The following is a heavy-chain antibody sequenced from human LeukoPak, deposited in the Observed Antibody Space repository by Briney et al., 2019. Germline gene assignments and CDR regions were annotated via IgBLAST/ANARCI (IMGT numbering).Heavy chain of an antibody. J-gene: IGHJ3*02. CDR3: EWAPNDSGDYFRRVGSVDRGNAFDI. CDR1: GYTFTSYY. V-gene: IGHV1-46*01. D-gene: IGHD4-17*01. Sequence: ASVKVSCKASGYTFTSYYMHWVRQAPGQGLEWVGIIHPSGGSTRYAQKFQGRVRMTRDKATSTVYMELSLRSKDTAVYFCEWAPNDSGDYFRRVGSVDRGNAFDIWGQGTMVTVSS. CDR2: IHPSGGST.